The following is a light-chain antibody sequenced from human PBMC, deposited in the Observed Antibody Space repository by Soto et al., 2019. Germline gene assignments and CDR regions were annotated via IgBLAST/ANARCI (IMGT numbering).Light chain of an antibody. Sequence: QSALTQPAAVSGSPGQSITISCTGTSSDIGGYNDVSWYQQHPGKAPQVMIFEVTYRPDGSADRCSGSKSGNVASLTISGRQAEDEAEEEGWAYRSGSAPYYVFGTGTKVTVL. V-gene: IGLV2-14*01. CDR2: EVT. CDR3: WAYRSGSAPYYV. CDR1: SSDIGGYND. J-gene: IGLJ1*01.